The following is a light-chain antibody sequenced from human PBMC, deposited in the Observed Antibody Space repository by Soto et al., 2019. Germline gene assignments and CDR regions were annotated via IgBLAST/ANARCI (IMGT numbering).Light chain of an antibody. Sequence: QSALTQPASVSGSPGQSITIPCTGTSSDVGAYYSVSWYQHHPGKAPKLIIYGVTNRPSGVSNRFSGSKSGNTASLTISGLQAEDEADYHCSSYTSGSSHYVFGTGTKVTVL. J-gene: IGLJ1*01. CDR1: SSDVGAYYS. CDR2: GVT. CDR3: SSYTSGSSHYV. V-gene: IGLV2-14*01.